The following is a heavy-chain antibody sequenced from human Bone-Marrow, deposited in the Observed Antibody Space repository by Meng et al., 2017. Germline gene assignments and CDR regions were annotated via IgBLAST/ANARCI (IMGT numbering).Heavy chain of an antibody. CDR2: IKSNSGGN. D-gene: IGHD2-2*01. J-gene: IGHJ5*02. V-gene: IGHV1-2*02. CDR1: GYTFTGYY. Sequence: ASVKVSCQASGYTFTGYYMHWVRQAPGRGLEGMGWIKSNSGGNNYAQKLQGRVTMTRDTSVSTADMELSRLRSDDTAVYYGARDYCSSTSCYLGDWFDPWGQGTLVTVSS. CDR3: ARDYCSSTSCYLGDWFDP.